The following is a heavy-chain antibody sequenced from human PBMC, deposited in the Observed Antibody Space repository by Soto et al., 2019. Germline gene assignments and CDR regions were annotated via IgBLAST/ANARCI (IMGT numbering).Heavy chain of an antibody. CDR1: GFTFSNAW. J-gene: IGHJ4*02. V-gene: IGHV3-15*01. Sequence: GGSLRLSCAASGFTFSNAWMSWVRQAPGKGLEWVSRIKSKTDGGTTDYAALVKGRFTISRDDSKNTLYLQMNSLKTEDTAMYYCTAGSFYDILTGYLSWGQGTLVTVSS. CDR2: IKSKTDGGTT. D-gene: IGHD3-9*01. CDR3: TAGSFYDILTGYLS.